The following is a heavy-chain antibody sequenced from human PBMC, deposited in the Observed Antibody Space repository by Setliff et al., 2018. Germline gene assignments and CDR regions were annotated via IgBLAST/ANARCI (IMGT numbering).Heavy chain of an antibody. V-gene: IGHV3-21*04. CDR3: VKSDRDSSGWYPDY. Sequence: PGGSLRLSCAASGFTFSSYTMNWVRQAPGQGLEWVSSIDSSSTWIYYADSVKGRFTISRDNAKNSLYLQMNSLTTEDTAFYYCVKSDRDSSGWYPDYWAREPWSPSPQ. J-gene: IGHJ4*02. D-gene: IGHD6-19*01. CDR2: IDSSSTWI. CDR1: GFTFSSYT.